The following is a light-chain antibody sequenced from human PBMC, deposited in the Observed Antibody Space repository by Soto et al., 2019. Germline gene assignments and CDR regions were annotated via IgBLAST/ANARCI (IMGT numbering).Light chain of an antibody. V-gene: IGLV2-14*02. J-gene: IGLJ1*01. Sequence: QSVLTQPASVSGSAGQSITISCTGTSSDVGNYNLVSWYQHHPGKAPKLMIYEGSKRPSGVSNRFSGSKSGNTASLTISGLQADDEADYYCCSLTTSHTYVFGSGTKVTVL. CDR1: SSDVGNYNL. CDR3: CSLTTSHTYV. CDR2: EGS.